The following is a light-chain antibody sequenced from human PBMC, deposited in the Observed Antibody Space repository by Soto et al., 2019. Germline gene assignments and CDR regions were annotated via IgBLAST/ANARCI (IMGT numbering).Light chain of an antibody. V-gene: IGKV3-15*01. J-gene: IGKJ1*01. CDR1: QSVSSN. CDR2: GAS. CDR3: QHYNNWPPWT. Sequence: EIVMTQSPATLSVSPGERATLSCRVSQSVSSNLAWYQQKPGQAPRLLIYGASTRATGIPARFSGGGSGTESTLTISSLQSEDFAVYYCQHYNNWPPWTFGQGTKVEIK.